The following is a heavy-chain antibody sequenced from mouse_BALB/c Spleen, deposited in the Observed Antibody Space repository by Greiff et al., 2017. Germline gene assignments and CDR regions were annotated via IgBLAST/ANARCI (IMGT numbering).Heavy chain of an antibody. CDR1: GYTFTSYW. CDR3: ASTMITDYFDY. J-gene: IGHJ2*01. CDR2: IYPGDGDT. D-gene: IGHD2-4*01. Sequence: VQVVESGAELARPGASVKLSCKASGYTFTSYWMQWVKQRPGQGLEWIGAIYPGDGDTRYTQKFKGKATLTADKSSSTAYMQLSSLASEDSAVYYCASTMITDYFDYWGQGTTLTVSS. V-gene: IGHV1-87*01.